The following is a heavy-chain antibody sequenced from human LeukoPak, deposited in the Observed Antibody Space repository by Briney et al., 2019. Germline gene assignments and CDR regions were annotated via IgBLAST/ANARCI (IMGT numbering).Heavy chain of an antibody. V-gene: IGHV5-51*01. D-gene: IGHD5-12*01. Sequence: GESLKISCKGSGYSFTSYWIGWVRQLPGKGMEWMGIIYPGDSDTRYSPSFQGQVTISADKSISTAYVQWSSLKASDTAMYYCARGATPSVFDYWGQGTLVTVPS. CDR2: IYPGDSDT. CDR1: GYSFTSYW. J-gene: IGHJ4*02. CDR3: ARGATPSVFDY.